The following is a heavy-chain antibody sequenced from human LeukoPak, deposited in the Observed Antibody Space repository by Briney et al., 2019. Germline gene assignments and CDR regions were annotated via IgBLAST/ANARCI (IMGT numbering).Heavy chain of an antibody. CDR1: GFTFSSYA. V-gene: IGHV3-23*01. D-gene: IGHD1-14*01. CDR3: ASHGETKPYYFDH. Sequence: GGSLRLSCAASGFTFSSYAMSWVRQAPGKGLEWVSAISGGGSVTSYADSVKGRFTISRDNSKNTLHLQMNSLRAEDTAVYYCASHGETKPYYFDHWGQGTLVTVSS. J-gene: IGHJ4*02. CDR2: ISGGGSVT.